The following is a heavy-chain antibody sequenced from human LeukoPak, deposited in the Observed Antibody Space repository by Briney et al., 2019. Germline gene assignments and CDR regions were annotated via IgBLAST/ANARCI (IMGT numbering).Heavy chain of an antibody. Sequence: GASVKVSCKASGSPFTSYGISWVRPAPGQGLEWMGWISGYNGHTNYAQKVQGRVTMTIDTSTSTAYMELRSLRSDDTAVYYCARSGHRRYYYVSGPDYWGQGTLVTVSS. CDR3: ARSGHRRYYYVSGPDY. CDR1: GSPFTSYG. D-gene: IGHD3-10*01. CDR2: ISGYNGHT. J-gene: IGHJ4*02. V-gene: IGHV1-18*01.